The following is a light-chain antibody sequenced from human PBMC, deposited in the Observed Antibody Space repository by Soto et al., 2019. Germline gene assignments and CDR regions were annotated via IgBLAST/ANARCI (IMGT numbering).Light chain of an antibody. CDR1: QSLVYRDGNTY. J-gene: IGKJ5*01. CDR2: KVS. Sequence: DVVMTQSPLSLPVTLGEPASISCRSSQSLVYRDGNTYLTCFQQRPGQSPRRLMYKVSNRDSGVPDRFSGSGSGTDFTLKISRVQAEDVGVYYCMQGTHGITFGRGTRLEIK. CDR3: MQGTHGIT. V-gene: IGKV2-30*01.